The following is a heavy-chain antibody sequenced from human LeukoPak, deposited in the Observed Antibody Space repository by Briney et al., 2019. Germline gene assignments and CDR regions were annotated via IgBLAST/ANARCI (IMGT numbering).Heavy chain of an antibody. V-gene: IGHV6-1*01. Sequence: SQTLSLTCAISGDSVSSKSAAWNWIRQSPSRGLEWPGRTYYRSRWFNGYAVSVKGRITISPDTSKNQFSLQLNSVTPEDTAVYYCTRQYSGGMDVWGQGTTVTVSS. J-gene: IGHJ6*02. CDR1: GDSVSSKSAA. D-gene: IGHD5-12*01. CDR3: TRQYSGGMDV. CDR2: TYYRSRWFN.